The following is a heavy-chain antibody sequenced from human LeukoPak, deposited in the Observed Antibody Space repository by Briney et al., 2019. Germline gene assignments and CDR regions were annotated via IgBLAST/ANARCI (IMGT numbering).Heavy chain of an antibody. CDR3: AKAPISNWGSLFEN. Sequence: GGSLRLSCAASGFTFSTYGMSWVCQVPGKGLEWVSAISGSGDTPYYADSVKGRFTISRDNSRNTIYLQINSLRAEDTAIYYCAKAPISNWGSLFENWGQGTQVIVSA. V-gene: IGHV3-23*01. J-gene: IGHJ1*01. CDR1: GFTFSTYG. D-gene: IGHD7-27*01. CDR2: ISGSGDTP.